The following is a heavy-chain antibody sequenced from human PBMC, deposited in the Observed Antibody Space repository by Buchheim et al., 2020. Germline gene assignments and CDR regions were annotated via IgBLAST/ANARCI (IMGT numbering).Heavy chain of an antibody. V-gene: IGHV4-34*01. CDR2: INHSGST. D-gene: IGHD2-2*01. J-gene: IGHJ5*02. CDR3: ARKGLVVVPAAFVRWFDP. Sequence: QVRLQQWGAGLLKPSETLSLTCAVYGGSFSGYYWSWIRQPPGKGLEWIGEINHSGSTNYNPSLKSRVTISVDTSKNQFSLKLSSVTAADTAVYYCARKGLVVVPAAFVRWFDPWGQGTL. CDR1: GGSFSGYY.